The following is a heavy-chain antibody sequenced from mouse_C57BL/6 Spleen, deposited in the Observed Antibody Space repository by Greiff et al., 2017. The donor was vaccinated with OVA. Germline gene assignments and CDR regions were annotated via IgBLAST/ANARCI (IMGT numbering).Heavy chain of an antibody. Sequence: QVHVKQSGAELVKPGASVKISCKASGYAFSSYWMNWVKQRPGKGLEWIGQIYPGDGDTNYNGKFKGKATLTADKSSSTAYMQLSSLTSEDSAVYFCARSDYSNYEDYWGQGTTLTVSS. CDR1: GYAFSSYW. J-gene: IGHJ2*01. CDR2: IYPGDGDT. V-gene: IGHV1-80*01. CDR3: ARSDYSNYEDY. D-gene: IGHD2-5*01.